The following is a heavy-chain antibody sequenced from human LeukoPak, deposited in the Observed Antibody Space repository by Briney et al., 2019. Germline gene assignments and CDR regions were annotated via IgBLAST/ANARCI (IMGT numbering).Heavy chain of an antibody. CDR2: ISTSGVST. CDR3: AKNTSGTYLDY. CDR1: GFTFSSYA. D-gene: IGHD1-26*01. Sequence: GGSLRLSCAASGFTFSSYAMTWVRQAPGKGLEWVSSISTSGVSTNYAVSVKGRFTISRDNSKTMVYLQMNSLRDEDTAVYYCAKNTSGTYLDYWGQGILVTVSS. J-gene: IGHJ4*02. V-gene: IGHV3-23*01.